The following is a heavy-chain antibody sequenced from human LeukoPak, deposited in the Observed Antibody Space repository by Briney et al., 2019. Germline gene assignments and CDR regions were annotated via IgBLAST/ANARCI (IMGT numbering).Heavy chain of an antibody. CDR1: GFTFSNSV. CDR2: FSGSDENT. J-gene: IGHJ4*02. CDR3: AKLKVFGSGSWDY. Sequence: GGSLRLSCATSGFTFSNSVVSWVRQAPGKGLEWVPSFSGSDENTHHEDSVKGRFTISRDNSKNTLYLQMNSLRVEDTATYYCAKLKVFGSGSWDYWGQGSLVTVSS. D-gene: IGHD3-10*01. V-gene: IGHV3-23*01.